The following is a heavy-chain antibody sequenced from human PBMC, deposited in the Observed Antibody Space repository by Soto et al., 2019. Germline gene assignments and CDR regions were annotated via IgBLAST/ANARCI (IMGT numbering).Heavy chain of an antibody. CDR3: ARGVGSGLYRDAFDI. V-gene: IGHV1-46*01. J-gene: IGHJ3*02. D-gene: IGHD6-19*01. CDR1: GYTFTIYY. Sequence: GASVKVSCKASGYTFTIYYMHWVRQAPGQGLEWMGIINPTGGSTNYAQKFQGRVTVTRDTSTSTVYMELSSLRSEDTAVYYCARGVGSGLYRDAFDIWGQGTLVTVSS. CDR2: INPTGGST.